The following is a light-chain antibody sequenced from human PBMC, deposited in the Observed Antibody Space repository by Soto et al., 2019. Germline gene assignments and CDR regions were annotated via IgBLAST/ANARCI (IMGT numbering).Light chain of an antibody. CDR1: SSDIGGYKY. V-gene: IGLV2-14*01. CDR2: EVS. CDR3: TSYSRYRVLA. J-gene: IGLJ3*02. Sequence: QSALTQPASVSGSLGQSITISCTGTSSDIGGYKYVSWYQQHPGKAPKLIIFEVSNRPSGVSDRFSGSNSGNTASLTISGLQAEDEADYYCTSYSRYRVLAFGGGTK.